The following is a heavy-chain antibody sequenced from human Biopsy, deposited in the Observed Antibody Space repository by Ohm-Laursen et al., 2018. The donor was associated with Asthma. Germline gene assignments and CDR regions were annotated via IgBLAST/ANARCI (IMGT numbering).Heavy chain of an antibody. J-gene: IGHJ6*02. D-gene: IGHD3-22*01. CDR3: ASTYYYDDSGPSYYYHGMDV. CDR1: GDSFNNFA. CDR2: LIPVLGTP. Sequence: ASVKVSCKASGDSFNNFAISWVRQAPGQGLEWMGGLIPVLGTPDHAQMFEGRVTITADESTSTAYMELSSLRSEDTAVYYCASTYYYDDSGPSYYYHGMDVWGQGTTVTVSS. V-gene: IGHV1-69*13.